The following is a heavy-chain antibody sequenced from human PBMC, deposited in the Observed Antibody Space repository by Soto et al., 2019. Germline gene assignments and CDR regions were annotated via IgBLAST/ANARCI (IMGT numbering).Heavy chain of an antibody. D-gene: IGHD2-2*01. V-gene: IGHV1-2*02. CDR1: GYTFTGYY. Sequence: ASVKVSCKASGYTFTGYYMHWVRQAPGQGLEWMGWINPNSGGTNYAQKFQGRVTMTRDTSTSTAYMELSRLRSDDTAVYYCARWGRSTSCPPILNYYYYGMDVWGQGTTVTVSS. J-gene: IGHJ6*02. CDR3: ARWGRSTSCPPILNYYYYGMDV. CDR2: INPNSGGT.